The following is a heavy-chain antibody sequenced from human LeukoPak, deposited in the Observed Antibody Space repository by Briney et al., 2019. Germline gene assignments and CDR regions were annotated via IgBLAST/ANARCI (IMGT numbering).Heavy chain of an antibody. Sequence: PGGSLRLSCAASGFTFSSYWMTWVRQAPGKGLEWVANIKQDGSEKYYVDSVKGRFTISRDNAKNSLYLQMNSLRAEDTAVYYCARVELLWFGELLYQDYWGQGTLVTVSS. CDR2: IKQDGSEK. CDR1: GFTFSSYW. V-gene: IGHV3-7*01. J-gene: IGHJ4*02. D-gene: IGHD3-10*01. CDR3: ARVELLWFGELLYQDY.